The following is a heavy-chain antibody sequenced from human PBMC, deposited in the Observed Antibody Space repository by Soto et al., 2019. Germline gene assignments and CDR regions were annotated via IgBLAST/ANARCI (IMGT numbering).Heavy chain of an antibody. CDR3: AKSKGDLEILKTTVTTFWGPFHI. CDR2: ISWNSGSR. V-gene: IGHV3-9*01. Sequence: EVQLVESGGGLVQPGRSLRLSCAASGLTFDDYAMHWVRQVPGKGPEWVSGISWNSGSRGYAESVRGRFTISRDNAKNSLYLQMNSLRAEDTAVYYCAKSKGDLEILKTTVTTFWGPFHIWGQGTMVTVSS. J-gene: IGHJ3*02. D-gene: IGHD4-17*01. CDR1: GLTFDDYA.